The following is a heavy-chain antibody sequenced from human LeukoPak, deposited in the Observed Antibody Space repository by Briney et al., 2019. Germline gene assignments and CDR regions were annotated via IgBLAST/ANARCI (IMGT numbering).Heavy chain of an antibody. CDR3: ARDPTEDFWSGFYSYFDF. V-gene: IGHV1-18*01. J-gene: IGHJ4*02. D-gene: IGHD3-3*01. Sequence: ASVKVSCKASGYTFTTYGLSWVRQAPGLGLEWMGWISTYNGNTNYAQKFQGRVTMTTDTSTSTAYMELRSLRSDDTAVYYCARDPTEDFWSGFYSYFDFWGQGTLVTVSS. CDR2: ISTYNGNT. CDR1: GYTFTTYG.